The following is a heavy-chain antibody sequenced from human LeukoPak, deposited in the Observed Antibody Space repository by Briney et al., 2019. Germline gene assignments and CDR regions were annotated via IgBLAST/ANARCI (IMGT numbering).Heavy chain of an antibody. CDR2: IKNKHEHQAT. Sequence: GGSLRLSCAASGFDFSGAYMNWVRQAPGKGLEWIGLIKNKHEHQATDYAAPVRERFIITRDESSSTLFLQMNSLKTEDTAVYYCVTDANRILGARGTGYWGQGILVTVSS. CDR1: GFDFSGAY. CDR3: VTDANRILGARGTGY. V-gene: IGHV3-15*07. D-gene: IGHD1-26*01. J-gene: IGHJ4*02.